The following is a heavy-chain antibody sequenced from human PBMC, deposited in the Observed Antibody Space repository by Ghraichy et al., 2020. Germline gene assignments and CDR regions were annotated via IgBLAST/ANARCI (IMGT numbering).Heavy chain of an antibody. CDR1: GGSITYTNW. Sequence: SETLSLTCAVSGGSITYTNWWSWVRQPLGKGLEWIGEIYHSGSTNYNPSLKSRVTISVDKSKNQISLKLTSVTAADTAVYYCARFFPTPKWGQGTLVTVSS. J-gene: IGHJ4*02. D-gene: IGHD3-3*01. CDR2: IYHSGST. V-gene: IGHV4-4*02. CDR3: ARFFPTPK.